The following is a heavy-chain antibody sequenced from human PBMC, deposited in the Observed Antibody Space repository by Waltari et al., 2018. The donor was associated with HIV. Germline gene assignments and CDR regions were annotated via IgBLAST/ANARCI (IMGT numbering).Heavy chain of an antibody. D-gene: IGHD3-10*01. Sequence: QVQLVESGGGVVQPGRSLIFSCAASGFTFSNNAMHWLRQATGKVLGLVGVLSYDGGDKYDADAVRVRFTISRDNSKNTLYLQMNNLRADDTAVYFCARRGVLTYYYTMDVWGQGTTVTVSS. CDR1: GFTFSNNA. V-gene: IGHV3-33*05. J-gene: IGHJ6*02. CDR2: LSYDGGDK. CDR3: ARRGVLTYYYTMDV.